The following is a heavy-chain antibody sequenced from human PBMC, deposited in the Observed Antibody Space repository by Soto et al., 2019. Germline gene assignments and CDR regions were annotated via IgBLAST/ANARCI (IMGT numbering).Heavy chain of an antibody. CDR3: ARGRYGDY. J-gene: IGHJ4*02. D-gene: IGHD4-17*01. CDR1: GYIFTSYG. V-gene: IGHV1-18*01. CDR2: ISAHNGKT. Sequence: QAHLVQSGPEVKKPGASVKVSCKGSGYIFTSYGIAWVRQAPGQGLEWMGWISAHNGKTEYEQKFQGRVTVTRDTSTSTDYLELRSLRSDDTALYYCARGRYGDYWGQGALVTVSS.